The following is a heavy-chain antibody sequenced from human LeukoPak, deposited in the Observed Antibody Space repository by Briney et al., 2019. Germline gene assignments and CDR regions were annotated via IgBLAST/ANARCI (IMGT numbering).Heavy chain of an antibody. D-gene: IGHD3-3*01. V-gene: IGHV4-39*01. CDR2: IYYSGST. CDR3: ARHLTIFGVVSPFDY. J-gene: IGHJ4*02. Sequence: PSETLSLTCTVSGGSISSISYYWGWIRQPPGKGLEWIGSIYYSGSTYYNPSLKSRVTISVDTSKNQFSLKLSSVTAADTAVYYCARHLTIFGVVSPFDYWGQGTLVTVSS. CDR1: GGSISSISYY.